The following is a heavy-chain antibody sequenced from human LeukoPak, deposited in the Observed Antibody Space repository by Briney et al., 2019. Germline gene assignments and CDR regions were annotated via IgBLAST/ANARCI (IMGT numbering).Heavy chain of an antibody. CDR2: INSDGSST. CDR1: GFTFSSYY. CDR3: SRDGKSGYSYGYTDY. Sequence: GGSLRLSCAASGFTFSSYYMHWVRQAPGKGLVWVSRINSDGSSTSYADSVKGRFTISRDNAKNTLYLQMNCMIAEYTARYYWSRDGKSGYSYGYTDYCGQASLVSVSS. J-gene: IGHJ4*02. V-gene: IGHV3-74*01. D-gene: IGHD5-18*01.